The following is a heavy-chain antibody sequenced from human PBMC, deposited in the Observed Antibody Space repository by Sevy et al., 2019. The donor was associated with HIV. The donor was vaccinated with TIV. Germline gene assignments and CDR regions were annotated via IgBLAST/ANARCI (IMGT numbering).Heavy chain of an antibody. CDR2: VDNDGSGT. D-gene: IGHD2-8*01. V-gene: IGHV3-74*01. CDR1: GFTFTNYW. J-gene: IGHJ4*02. CDR3: ISDLYGIDY. Sequence: GGSLRLSCAASGFTFTNYWMHWVRQAPGKGLVWVSRVDNDGSGTNYADSVKGRFTISRDNAKNTVYLQMNSLRAEDTAVYYCISDLYGIDYWGQGTLVTLSS.